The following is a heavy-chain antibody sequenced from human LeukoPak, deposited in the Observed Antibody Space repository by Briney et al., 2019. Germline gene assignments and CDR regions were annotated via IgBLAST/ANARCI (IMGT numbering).Heavy chain of an antibody. D-gene: IGHD3-22*01. CDR1: GGSISSSSYY. J-gene: IGHJ5*02. Sequence: SETLSLTCTVSGGSISSSSYYWGWIRQPPGKGLEWIGSIYYSGSTYYNPSLKSRVTISVDTWKNQFSLKLTSVTAADTAVYYCARVAWYYYDSSGYSNWFDPWGQGTLVTVSS. CDR3: ARVAWYYYDSSGYSNWFDP. CDR2: IYYSGST. V-gene: IGHV4-39*07.